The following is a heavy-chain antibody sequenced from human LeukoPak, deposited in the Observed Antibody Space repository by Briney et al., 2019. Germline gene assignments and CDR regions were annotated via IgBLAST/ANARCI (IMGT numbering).Heavy chain of an antibody. Sequence: GSLRLSCAASGFTFSNYWMNWVRQAPGKGLEWVANIKQDGSEKYYVDSVKGRFTISRDNAKNSLNLQMNSLRAGDTAVYYCARSYSTSSKIFDYWGQGTLVTVSS. CDR2: IKQDGSEK. CDR3: ARSYSTSSKIFDY. V-gene: IGHV3-7*01. D-gene: IGHD6-6*01. CDR1: GFTFSNYW. J-gene: IGHJ4*02.